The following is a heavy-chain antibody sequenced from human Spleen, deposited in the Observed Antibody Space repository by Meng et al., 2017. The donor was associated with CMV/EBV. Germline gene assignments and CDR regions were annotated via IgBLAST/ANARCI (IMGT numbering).Heavy chain of an antibody. Sequence: GGSLRLSCAASGITVSSNYMSWVRQAPGKGLEWVSIIYSGGSTFYADSVKGRFTISRDNSKNTLFLQMNSLRANDTAVYYCAKDLSDLVVVPSAVPDHWGQGTLVTVSS. CDR3: AKDLSDLVVVPSAVPDH. J-gene: IGHJ4*02. V-gene: IGHV3-53*01. CDR2: IYSGGST. CDR1: GITVSSNY. D-gene: IGHD2-2*01.